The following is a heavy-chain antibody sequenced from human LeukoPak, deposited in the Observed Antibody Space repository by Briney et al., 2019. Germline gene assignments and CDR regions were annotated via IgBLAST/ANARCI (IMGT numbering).Heavy chain of an antibody. V-gene: IGHV3-7*01. CDR1: RFTFTNSW. J-gene: IGHJ4*02. D-gene: IGHD6-6*01. CDR2: IKEDGSET. CDR3: ARDHSSSGFFDY. Sequence: GGSLRLSCAASRFTFTNSWMSWVRQAPGKGLEWVANIKEDGSETYYVDSVKGRFTISRDNAKNSLYLQMSSLRVEDTAVYYCARDHSSSGFFDYWGQGTLVTVSS.